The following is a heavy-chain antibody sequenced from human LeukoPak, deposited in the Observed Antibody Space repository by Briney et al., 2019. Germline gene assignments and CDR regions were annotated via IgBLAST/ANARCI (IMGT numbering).Heavy chain of an antibody. CDR2: IYTSGST. CDR3: ARGRIVPAAQGFDY. V-gene: IGHV4-61*02. D-gene: IGHD2-2*01. CDR1: GGSISSGSYY. J-gene: IGHJ4*02. Sequence: SETLSLTCTVSGGSISSGSYYWSWIRQPAGKGLEWIGRIYTSGSTNYNPSLKSRVTISVDTSKNQFSLKLSSVTAADTAVYYCARGRIVPAAQGFDYWGQGTLVTVSS.